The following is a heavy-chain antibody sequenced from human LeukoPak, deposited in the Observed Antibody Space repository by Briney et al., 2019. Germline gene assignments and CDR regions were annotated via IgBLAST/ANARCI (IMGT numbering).Heavy chain of an antibody. CDR3: AKEAYIEMATITPDY. D-gene: IGHD5-24*01. CDR1: GFTFSSYG. J-gene: IGHJ4*02. Sequence: GGSLRLSCAASGFTFSSYGMHWVRQAPGKGLEWVAAIWYDGSNKYYADSVKGRFTISRENSKNTMYLQMNSLRAEDTAVYYCAKEAYIEMATITPDYWGQGTLVTVSS. CDR2: IWYDGSNK. V-gene: IGHV3-33*06.